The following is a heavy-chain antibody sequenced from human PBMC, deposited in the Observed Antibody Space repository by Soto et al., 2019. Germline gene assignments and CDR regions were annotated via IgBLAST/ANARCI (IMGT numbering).Heavy chain of an antibody. Sequence: QVQLVQSGAEVKKPGASVKVSCKASGYAFTSYGISWVRQPPGQGLELMGWISGYNGNTNYAQNLQGRVTRTTDTSSNTAYMELRSLRSDDTAVYYFAREGIYYGGDVDFWGQGTLVTVSS. CDR2: ISGYNGNT. D-gene: IGHD2-21*02. V-gene: IGHV1-18*01. J-gene: IGHJ4*02. CDR3: AREGIYYGGDVDF. CDR1: GYAFTSYG.